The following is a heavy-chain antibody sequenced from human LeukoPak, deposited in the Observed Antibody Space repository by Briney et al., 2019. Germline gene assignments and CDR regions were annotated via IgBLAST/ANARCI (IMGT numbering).Heavy chain of an antibody. V-gene: IGHV3-21*04. Sequence: GGSLRLSCAASGFIFSHHAMNWVRQAPGKGLEWVSSISGDSTDIYYADSVKGRFTISRDNAKNSLYLQMTSLRAEDTAIYYCARRGYYDSSGYDFWGQGTLVTVSS. CDR2: ISGDSTDI. J-gene: IGHJ4*02. CDR1: GFIFSHHA. CDR3: ARRGYYDSSGYDF. D-gene: IGHD3-22*01.